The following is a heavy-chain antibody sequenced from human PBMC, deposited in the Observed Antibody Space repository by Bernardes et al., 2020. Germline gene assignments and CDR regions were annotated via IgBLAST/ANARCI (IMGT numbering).Heavy chain of an antibody. CDR3: TRDTVFGGWYRAAFDI. D-gene: IGHD6-19*01. V-gene: IGHV6-1*01. CDR1: GDSVSSTSAA. Sequence: SQTLSLTCAISGDSVSSTSAAWNWIRQSPSRGLEFLGRTYYRSRWYIDYAVSVKSRVTINPDTSKNQFSLQLNSVTPEDTAVYYCTRDTVFGGWYRAAFDIWGQGTVVTISS. CDR2: TYYRSRWYI. J-gene: IGHJ3*02.